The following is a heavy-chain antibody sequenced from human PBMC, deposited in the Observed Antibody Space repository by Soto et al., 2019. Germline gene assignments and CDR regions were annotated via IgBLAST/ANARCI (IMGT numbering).Heavy chain of an antibody. D-gene: IGHD6-13*01. CDR1: GGSISSYY. J-gene: IGHJ6*02. V-gene: IGHV4-59*01. CDR3: ARTFVAAAGPKGSMDV. CDR2: IYYSGST. Sequence: SETLSLTCTVSGGSISSYYWSWIRQPPGKGREWIGYIYYSGSTNYNPSLKSRVTISVDTSKNQFSLKLSSVTAADTAVYYCARTFVAAAGPKGSMDVWGQGTTVTVSS.